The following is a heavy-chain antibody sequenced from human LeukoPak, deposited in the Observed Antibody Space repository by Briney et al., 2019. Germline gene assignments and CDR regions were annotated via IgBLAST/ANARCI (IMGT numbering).Heavy chain of an antibody. V-gene: IGHV3-11*03. CDR2: ISSSSTYT. CDR1: GFTFSDYY. D-gene: IGHD1-26*01. J-gene: IGHJ4*02. Sequence: GGSLRLSCAASGFTFSDYYMTWIRQATGKGLEWVSYISSSSTYTNYADSVKGRFTIYRDNAKNSLYLQMNSLRAEDTAVYYCARQGGNYDYWGQGTLVTVSS. CDR3: ARQGGNYDY.